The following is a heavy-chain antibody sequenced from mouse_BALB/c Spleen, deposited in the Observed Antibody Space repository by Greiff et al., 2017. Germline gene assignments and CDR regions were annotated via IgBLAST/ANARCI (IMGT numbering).Heavy chain of an antibody. CDR2: INPYNDGT. Sequence: VHVKQSGPELVKPGASVKMSCKASGYTFTSYVMHWVKQKPGQGLEWIGYINPYNDGTKYNEKFKGKATLTSDKSSSTAYMELSSLTSEDSAVYYCARSRDYYGTRYFDYWGQGTTLTVSS. J-gene: IGHJ2*01. D-gene: IGHD1-1*01. CDR1: GYTFTSYV. CDR3: ARSRDYYGTRYFDY. V-gene: IGHV1-14*01.